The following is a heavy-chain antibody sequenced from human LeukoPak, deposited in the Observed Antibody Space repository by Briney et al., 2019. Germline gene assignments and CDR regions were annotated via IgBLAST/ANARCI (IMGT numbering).Heavy chain of an antibody. V-gene: IGHV3-23*01. CDR1: GFTFSTYV. Sequence: PGGSLRLSCAASGFTFSTYVMTWVRQAPGKGLEWVSALSGSGGSTFYADSVKGRFTISRDNSNNTLYLQMNSLRAEDTAVYYCAKGQTPDYWGQGTLVTVSS. J-gene: IGHJ4*02. D-gene: IGHD2-15*01. CDR3: AKGQTPDY. CDR2: LSGSGGST.